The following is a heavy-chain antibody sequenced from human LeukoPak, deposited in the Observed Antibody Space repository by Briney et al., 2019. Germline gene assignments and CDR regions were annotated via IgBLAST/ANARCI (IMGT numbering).Heavy chain of an antibody. J-gene: IGHJ5*02. CDR3: ARDFYPQDWFDP. V-gene: IGHV4-31*03. CDR1: GGYISHGGYY. Sequence: SETLSLTCTVSGGYISHGGYYWSCMPQHPGKGRDWVGYIHYSVSTYYNPCLKSRVTISVDTSKDQFSLKLSALTAADTAVYYCARDFYPQDWFDPWGQGTLVVVSS. D-gene: IGHD3-3*01. CDR2: IHYSVST.